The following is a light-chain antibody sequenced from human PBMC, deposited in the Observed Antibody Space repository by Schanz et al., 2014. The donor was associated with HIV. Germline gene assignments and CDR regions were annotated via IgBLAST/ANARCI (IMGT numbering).Light chain of an antibody. V-gene: IGLV1-40*01. CDR1: SSNIGAGYD. Sequence: QSVLTQPPSVSGAPGQRVTISCAGSSSNIGAGYDVHWYQQFPGTAPKLLIFDDNSRPSGVPDRFSGSKSGTSASLAIAGLQVEDEADYYCNSYSHSNTYVFGSGTKVTVL. CDR3: NSYSHSNTYV. J-gene: IGLJ1*01. CDR2: DDN.